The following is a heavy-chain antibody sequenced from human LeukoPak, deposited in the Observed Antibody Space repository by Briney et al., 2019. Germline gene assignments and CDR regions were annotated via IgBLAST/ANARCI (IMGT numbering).Heavy chain of an antibody. V-gene: IGHV3-23*01. D-gene: IGHD1-1*01. Sequence: GGSLRLSCAASGLTFSTYSMAWVRRAPGKGLEWGSTISHGVGSPYYADSVKGRFTISRDNAKNTMYLQMNSLRPEDTAVYYCAKPATVGTGYWDQGTLVTVSS. CDR1: GLTFSTYS. CDR3: AKPATVGTGY. CDR2: ISHGVGSP. J-gene: IGHJ4*02.